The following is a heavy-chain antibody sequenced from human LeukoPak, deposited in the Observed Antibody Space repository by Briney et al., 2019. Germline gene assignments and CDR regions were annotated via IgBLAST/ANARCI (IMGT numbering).Heavy chain of an antibody. Sequence: SETLSLTCTVSGGFISSSYYWGWIRQPPGKRLEWIGSIYYSKNTYYNPSLKSRVTISADTSKNQFSLTLGSVSATDTAVYYCVSPRGFSYGYFDFWGREPWSPSPQ. D-gene: IGHD5-18*01. CDR1: GGFISSSYY. J-gene: IGHJ4*02. CDR3: VSPRGFSYGYFDF. CDR2: IYYSKNT. V-gene: IGHV4-39*01.